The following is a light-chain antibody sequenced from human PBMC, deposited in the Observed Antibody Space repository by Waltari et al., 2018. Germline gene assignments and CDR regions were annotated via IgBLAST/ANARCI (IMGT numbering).Light chain of an antibody. Sequence: NFMLTQPHSVSESPGKTVTISCTGSSGSIASKYVQWYQQRPGSAPTTVIYEDNQRPAWVPDRFSGSIHSSSNSASLTISGLNTEDEVDYYCQSYDTSNVVFGGGTKLTVL. V-gene: IGLV6-57*02. CDR1: SGSIASKY. CDR3: QSYDTSNVV. CDR2: EDN. J-gene: IGLJ2*01.